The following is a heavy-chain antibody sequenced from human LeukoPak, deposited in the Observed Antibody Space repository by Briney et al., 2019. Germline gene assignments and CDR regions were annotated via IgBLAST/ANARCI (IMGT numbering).Heavy chain of an antibody. D-gene: IGHD3-9*01. J-gene: IGHJ3*02. CDR1: GFTFSSYS. CDR3: ARDPFFLTSSPDTFDI. V-gene: IGHV4-34*01. CDR2: INRSGST. Sequence: GSLRLSCAAPGFTFSSYSMNWIRQLPGKGLEWIGEINRSGSTNYNPSLKSRVTISVDTSRNQFSLKLNSVTAADTAVYYCARDPFFLTSSPDTFDIWGQGTMVTVSS.